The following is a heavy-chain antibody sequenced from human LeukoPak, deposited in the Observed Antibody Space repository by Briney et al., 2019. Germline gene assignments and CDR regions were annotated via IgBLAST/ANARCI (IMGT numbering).Heavy chain of an antibody. D-gene: IGHD3-10*01. J-gene: IGHJ3*02. CDR2: IHPGDSDT. CDR1: GYLFVRYW. Sequence: GESLKISCQASGYLFVRYWIAWVRQVPGKGLEWMGIIHPGDSDTKYSPSFQGQITISADKSISTAYLQWSSLKASDTAMYYCARLNGHYWFGDPKQNPLAFDIWGQGTMVTVSS. V-gene: IGHV5-51*01. CDR3: ARLNGHYWFGDPKQNPLAFDI.